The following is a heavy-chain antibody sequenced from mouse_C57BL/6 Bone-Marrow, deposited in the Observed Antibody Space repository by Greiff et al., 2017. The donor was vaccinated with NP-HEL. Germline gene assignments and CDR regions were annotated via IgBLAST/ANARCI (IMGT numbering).Heavy chain of an antibody. J-gene: IGHJ3*01. Sequence: EVPRVESGGGLVKPGGSLKLSCAASGFTFSRYAMSLVRQTPEKRLEWVATISDGGSYTYYPDHVKGRFTISRYNAKNILYLQVSHLKSEDTAMYYCARDEDGNYVWVAYWGKGTLVTVSA. CDR2: ISDGGSYT. CDR3: ARDEDGNYVWVAY. CDR1: GFTFSRYA. V-gene: IGHV5-4*01. D-gene: IGHD2-1*01.